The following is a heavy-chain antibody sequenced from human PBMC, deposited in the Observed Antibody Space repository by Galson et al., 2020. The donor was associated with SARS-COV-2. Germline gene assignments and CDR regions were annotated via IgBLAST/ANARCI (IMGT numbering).Heavy chain of an antibody. D-gene: IGHD3-22*01. CDR1: GFTFSSYG. J-gene: IGHJ1*01. V-gene: IGHV3-33*01. CDR2: IWYDGSNK. Sequence: GGSLRLSCAASGFTFSSYGMHWVRQAPGKGLEWVAVIWYDGSNKYYADSVKGRFTISRDNSKNTLYLQMNSLRAEDTAVYYCARDLAVSNYYDSSAEYFQHWGQGTLVTVSS. CDR3: ARDLAVSNYYDSSAEYFQH.